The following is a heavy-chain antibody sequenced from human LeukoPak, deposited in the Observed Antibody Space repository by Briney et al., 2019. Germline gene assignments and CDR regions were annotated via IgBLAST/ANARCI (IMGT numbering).Heavy chain of an antibody. CDR2: IRSKAYGGTT. D-gene: IGHD6-6*01. Sequence: GGSLRLSCTLSGFSFGDYAMSWFRQAPGEGLEWVGFIRSKAYGGTTEYAASVKGRFSISRDDSKSIAYLQMNSLKTEDTAVYYCTRGAPQLHWGQGTLVTVSS. V-gene: IGHV3-49*03. CDR3: TRGAPQLH. CDR1: GFSFGDYA. J-gene: IGHJ4*02.